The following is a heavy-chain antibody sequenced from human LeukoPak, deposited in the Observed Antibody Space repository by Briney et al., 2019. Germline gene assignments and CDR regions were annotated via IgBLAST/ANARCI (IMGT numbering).Heavy chain of an antibody. V-gene: IGHV3-15*01. CDR2: IKSKRDGGTT. J-gene: IGHJ5*02. Sequence: KPGGSLRLSCAASGLTFSTAWMSWVRQAPGKGPEWVGRIKSKRDGGTTDYGAPVKGRFTMSRDDSRNTLYLQMNSLKIEDTATYYCTTDRNWFDPWGQETLVTVSS. CDR1: GLTFSTAW. CDR3: TTDRNWFDP.